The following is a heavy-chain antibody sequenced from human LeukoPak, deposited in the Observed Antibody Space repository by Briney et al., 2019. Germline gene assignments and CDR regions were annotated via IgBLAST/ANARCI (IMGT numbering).Heavy chain of an antibody. D-gene: IGHD6-13*01. CDR2: IYTSGST. V-gene: IGHV4-4*07. Sequence: SETLSLTCTVSGGSISSYYWSWIRQPAGKGLEWIGRIYTSGSTNYNPSLKSRVTMSVDTSKNQFSLKLSSVTAADTAVYYCARGGLAAAGHAYGLDYYYYGMDVWGQGTTVTVSS. CDR3: ARGGLAAAGHAYGLDYYYYGMDV. J-gene: IGHJ6*02. CDR1: GGSISSYY.